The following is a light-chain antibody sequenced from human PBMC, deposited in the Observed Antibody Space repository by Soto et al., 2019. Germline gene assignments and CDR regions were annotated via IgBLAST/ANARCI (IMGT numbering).Light chain of an antibody. V-gene: IGLV1-47*02. J-gene: IGLJ1*01. CDR3: AVWDDTLSGFYL. CDR1: SSNIGKNY. CDR2: SNS. Sequence: QSVLTQPPSASGTPGQRVTISCSGSSSNIGKNYVYWYQQLPGTAPELLIYSNSQRPSGVPDRFSGSKSGTSASLAISWLRSEDEADYYCAVWDDTLSGFYLFGTGTKLTVL.